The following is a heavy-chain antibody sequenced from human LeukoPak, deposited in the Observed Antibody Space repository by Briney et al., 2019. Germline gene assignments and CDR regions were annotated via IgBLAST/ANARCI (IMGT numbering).Heavy chain of an antibody. Sequence: GGSLRLSCAASGFTFSSYSMNWVRQAPGKGLEWVSSISSSSSFLYYADSVKGRFTISRDNAKSSLYLQMNSLRAEDTAVYYCARDRDGYNNPGYWGQGTLVTVSS. J-gene: IGHJ4*02. CDR2: ISSSSSFL. CDR1: GFTFSSYS. D-gene: IGHD5-24*01. V-gene: IGHV3-21*01. CDR3: ARDRDGYNNPGY.